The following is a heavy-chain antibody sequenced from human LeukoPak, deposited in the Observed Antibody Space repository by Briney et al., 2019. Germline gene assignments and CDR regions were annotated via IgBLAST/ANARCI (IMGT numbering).Heavy chain of an antibody. J-gene: IGHJ4*02. CDR3: ARKEPYCSGGSCYGY. CDR2: IIPILGIA. CDR1: GGTFSSYA. D-gene: IGHD2-15*01. Sequence: SVKVSCKASGGTFSSYAISWVRQAPGQGLEWMGRIIPILGIANYAQKFQGRVTITADKSTSTAYMELSSLRSEDTAVYYCARKEPYCSGGSCYGYWGQGTPVTVSS. V-gene: IGHV1-69*04.